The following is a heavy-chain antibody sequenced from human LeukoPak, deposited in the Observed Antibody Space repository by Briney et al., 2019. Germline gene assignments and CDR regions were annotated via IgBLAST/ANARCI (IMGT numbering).Heavy chain of an antibody. V-gene: IGHV4-4*02. CDR2: IYHSGSP. CDR3: ARSHSMARGVIDFYGLDV. Sequence: SGTLSLTCAVSGDSIASIGWWSWVRQAPGKGLEWIGEIYHSGSPNYNPSLQGRVTMSVDKSKTQFSLTLTSVTAADTAVYYCARSHSMARGVIDFYGLDVWGHGTTVIVSS. D-gene: IGHD3-10*01. CDR1: GDSIASIGW. J-gene: IGHJ6*02.